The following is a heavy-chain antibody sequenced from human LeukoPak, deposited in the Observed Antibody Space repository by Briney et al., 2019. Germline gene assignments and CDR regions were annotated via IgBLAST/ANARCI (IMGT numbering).Heavy chain of an antibody. Sequence: PGGSLRLSCAASGFTVSSNYMSWVRQAPGKGLEWVSVIYSGGSTYYADSVKGRFTISRDNSKNTLYLQMNSLRAEDTAVYYCARGYCSSTSCYLHAFDIWGQGTMVTVSS. CDR2: IYSGGST. CDR3: ARGYCSSTSCYLHAFDI. CDR1: GFTVSSNY. J-gene: IGHJ3*02. D-gene: IGHD2-2*01. V-gene: IGHV3-53*01.